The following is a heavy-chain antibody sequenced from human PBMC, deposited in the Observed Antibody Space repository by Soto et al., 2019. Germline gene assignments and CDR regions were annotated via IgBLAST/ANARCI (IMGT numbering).Heavy chain of an antibody. CDR2: ISGSGGST. Sequence: EVQLLESGGGLVQPGGSLRLSCAVSGFTFSSYAMSWVRQAPGKGLVWVSSISGSGGSTYYADSVKGRFTISRDNSKNTLYLQMNSLRAEDTAVYYCAKDALGDYYYYGMDVWGQGTTVTVSS. J-gene: IGHJ6*02. V-gene: IGHV3-23*01. CDR1: GFTFSSYA. CDR3: AKDALGDYYYYGMDV.